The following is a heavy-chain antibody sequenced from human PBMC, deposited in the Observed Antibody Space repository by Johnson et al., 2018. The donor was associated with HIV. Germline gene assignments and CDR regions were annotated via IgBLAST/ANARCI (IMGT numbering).Heavy chain of an antibody. J-gene: IGHJ3*02. CDR1: GFTFSSYG. Sequence: QVQLVESGGGLVQPGRSLRLSCAASGFTFSSYGMHWVRQAPGKGLEWVAVISYDGSNKYYADSVKGRFTISRDNSKNTLYLQMNSLRAEDTAVYYCAKDGGWELDGVAFDIWGQGTMVTVSS. D-gene: IGHD1-26*01. CDR3: AKDGGWELDGVAFDI. V-gene: IGHV3-30*18. CDR2: ISYDGSNK.